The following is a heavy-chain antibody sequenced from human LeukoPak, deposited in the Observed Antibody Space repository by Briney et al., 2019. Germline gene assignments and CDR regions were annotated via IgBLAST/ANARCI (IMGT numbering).Heavy chain of an antibody. CDR1: GGSFSGYY. J-gene: IGHJ6*02. CDR2: INHSGST. Sequence: SETLSLTCAVYGGSFSGYYWSWIRQPPGKGLEWIGEINHSGSTNYNPSLKSRVTLSVDTSKNQFSLKLSSVTAADTAVYYCARIPYYYYGMDVWGQGTTVTVSS. V-gene: IGHV4-34*01. CDR3: ARIPYYYYGMDV.